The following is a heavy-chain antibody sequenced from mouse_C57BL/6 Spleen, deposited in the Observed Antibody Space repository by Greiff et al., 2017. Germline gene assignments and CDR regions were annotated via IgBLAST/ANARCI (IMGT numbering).Heavy chain of an antibody. V-gene: IGHV1-81*01. CDR1: GYTFTSYG. J-gene: IGHJ2*01. CDR2: IYPRSGNT. Sequence: QVQLKQSGAELARPGASVKLSCKASGYTFTSYGISWVKQRTGQGLEWIGEIYPRSGNTYYNEKFKGKATLTADKSSSTAYMELRSLTSEDSAVYFCARNSNEDYFDYWGQGTTLTVSS. CDR3: ARNSNEDYFDY.